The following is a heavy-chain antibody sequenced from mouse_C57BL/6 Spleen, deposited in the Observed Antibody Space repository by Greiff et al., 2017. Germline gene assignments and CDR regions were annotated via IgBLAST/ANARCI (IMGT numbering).Heavy chain of an antibody. D-gene: IGHD1-1*01. CDR3: ARFSSLYYFDY. V-gene: IGHV1-52*01. CDR1: GYTFTSYW. Sequence: QVHVKQPGAELVRPGSSVKLSCKASGYTFTSYWMHWVKQRPIQGLEWIGNIDPSDSETHYNQKFKDKATLTVDKSSSTAYMQLSSLTSEDSAVYYCARFSSLYYFDYWGQGTTLTVSS. CDR2: IDPSDSET. J-gene: IGHJ2*01.